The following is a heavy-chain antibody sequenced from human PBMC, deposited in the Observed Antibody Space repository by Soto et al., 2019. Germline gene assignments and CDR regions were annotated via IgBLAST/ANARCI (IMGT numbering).Heavy chain of an antibody. D-gene: IGHD6-19*01. V-gene: IGHV4-39*07. Sequence: SETLSLTCTVSGGSISSSSYYWGWIRQPPGKGLEWIGSIYYSGSTYYNPSLKSRVTMSVDTSKNQFSLKLSSVTAADTAVYYCARGQYSSGWSLDYWGQGTLVTVSS. J-gene: IGHJ4*02. CDR1: GGSISSSSYY. CDR3: ARGQYSSGWSLDY. CDR2: IYYSGST.